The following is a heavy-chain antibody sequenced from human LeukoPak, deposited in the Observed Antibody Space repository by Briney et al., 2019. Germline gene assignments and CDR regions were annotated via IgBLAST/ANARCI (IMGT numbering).Heavy chain of an antibody. CDR1: GFIFTNFA. CDR2: ISYDGRNE. CDR3: VRSSRVVGTKRDH. D-gene: IGHD1-26*01. J-gene: IGHJ4*02. V-gene: IGHV3-30*04. Sequence: GGSLRLSCTTSGFIFTNFAMEWVRQAPGKGLEWVAAISYDGRNEYYADSVKGRFIVSRGSSKNRVYLQMNSLRYNDTAMYYCVRSSRVVGTKRDHWGQGTLVTVSS.